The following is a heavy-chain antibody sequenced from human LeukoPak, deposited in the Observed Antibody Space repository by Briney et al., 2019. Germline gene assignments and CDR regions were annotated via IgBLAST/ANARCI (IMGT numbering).Heavy chain of an antibody. CDR2: ISGTSSYM. V-gene: IGHV3-21*01. Sequence: GGSLRLSCVAYGFNFRDYSMNWVRQAPGKGLDWVSGISGTSSYMYYGDSVKGRFTVSRDNAENSLYLQMESLRVEGTAVYYCARDLHYYGSGPWGQGTLVTVSS. D-gene: IGHD3-10*01. CDR3: ARDLHYYGSGP. J-gene: IGHJ5*02. CDR1: GFNFRDYS.